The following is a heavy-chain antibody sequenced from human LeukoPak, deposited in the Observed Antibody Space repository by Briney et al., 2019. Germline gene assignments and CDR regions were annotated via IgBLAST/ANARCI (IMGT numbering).Heavy chain of an antibody. D-gene: IGHD2-2*01. CDR3: ARLLIYCVETSCHFDY. Sequence: SETLSLTCTVSGGSISSTDYYWGWIRQPPGRGLEWIGRIYYSGITYYNPSLKSRVTISVDTSNNQFSLKLSSVTAADTAMYFCARLLIYCVETSCHFDYWGQGTLVTVSS. V-gene: IGHV4-39*01. CDR2: IYYSGIT. J-gene: IGHJ4*02. CDR1: GGSISSTDYY.